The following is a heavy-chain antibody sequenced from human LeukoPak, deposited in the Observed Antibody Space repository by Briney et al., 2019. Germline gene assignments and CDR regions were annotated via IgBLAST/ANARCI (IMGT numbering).Heavy chain of an antibody. CDR2: ISYDGSNK. Sequence: PGGSLRLSCAASGFTFSSYAMHWVRQAPGKGLEWVAVISYDGSNKYYADSVKGRFTISRDNSKNTLYLQVNSLRAEDTAVYYCARDRYSSGWYGDFDCWGQGTLVTVSS. D-gene: IGHD6-19*01. J-gene: IGHJ4*02. CDR3: ARDRYSSGWYGDFDC. CDR1: GFTFSSYA. V-gene: IGHV3-30-3*01.